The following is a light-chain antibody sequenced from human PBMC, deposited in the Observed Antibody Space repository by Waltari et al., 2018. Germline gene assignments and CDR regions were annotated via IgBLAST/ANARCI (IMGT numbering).Light chain of an antibody. V-gene: IGKV1-5*03. J-gene: IGKJ2*01. CDR2: KAS. CDR3: QQYNSYST. CDR1: QNINSW. Sequence: DIQMTQSPSTLSASVGDRVTTTCRASQNINSWLAWYQQKPGEAPKLLIHKASNLQSGVPSRFSGSGSGTDFTLTISSLQPDDSATYFCQQYNSYSTFGQGTNLEIK.